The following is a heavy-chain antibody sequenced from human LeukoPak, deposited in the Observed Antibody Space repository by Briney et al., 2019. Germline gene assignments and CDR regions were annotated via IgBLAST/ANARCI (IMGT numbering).Heavy chain of an antibody. J-gene: IGHJ4*02. CDR2: MNPNSGNT. D-gene: IGHD3-22*01. V-gene: IGHV1-8*01. CDR3: ARGSNYYDSSGYYRLDY. CDR1: GYTFTSYD. Sequence: ASVKVSCKASGYTFTSYDINWVRQATGQGLEWMGWMNPNSGNTGYVQKFQGRVTMTRNTSISTAHMELSSLRSEDTAVYYCARGSNYYDSSGYYRLDYWGQGTLVTVSS.